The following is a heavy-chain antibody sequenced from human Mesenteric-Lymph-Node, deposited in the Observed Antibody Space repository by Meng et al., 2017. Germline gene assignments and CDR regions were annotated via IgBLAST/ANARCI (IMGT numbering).Heavy chain of an antibody. D-gene: IGHD1-26*01. V-gene: IGHV4-38-2*02. CDR2: IYRSVST. CDR1: GYSISSGYY. CDR3: ARDEGGSYLS. J-gene: IGHJ5*02. Sequence: SETLSLTCTVSGYSISSGYYWGWIRQPPGKGLEWIGSIYRSVSTYYNPSLKSRVTISLDTSKNQVSLNLSSVTAADTAVYYCARDEGGSYLSWGQGALVTVSS.